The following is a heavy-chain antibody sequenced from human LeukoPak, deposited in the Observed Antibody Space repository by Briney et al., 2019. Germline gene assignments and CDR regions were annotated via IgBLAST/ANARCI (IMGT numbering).Heavy chain of an antibody. D-gene: IGHD2-15*01. V-gene: IGHV4-39*07. CDR1: GGSISSSSYY. Sequence: PSETLSLTCTVSGGSISSSSYYWGWIRQPPGKGLEWIGNMYYSGSTYYNPSLKSRVAISVDTSKNQFSLKLSSVTAADTAVYYCATRRPYCSSGSCSYAYDIWGQGTMVTVSS. CDR2: MYYSGST. CDR3: ATRRPYCSSGSCSYAYDI. J-gene: IGHJ3*02.